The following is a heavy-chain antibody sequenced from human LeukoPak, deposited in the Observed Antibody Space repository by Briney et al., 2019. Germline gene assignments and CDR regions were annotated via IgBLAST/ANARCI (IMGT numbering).Heavy chain of an antibody. CDR3: AMITSRATGPVDY. D-gene: IGHD5-12*01. V-gene: IGHV4-34*01. J-gene: IGHJ4*02. CDR2: INHSGST. Sequence: SETLSLTCAVYGGSFSGYYWSRIRQPPGKGLEWIGEINHSGSTNYNPSLKSRVTISVDTSKNQFSLKLSSVTAADTAVYYCAMITSRATGPVDYWGQGTLVTVSS. CDR1: GGSFSGYY.